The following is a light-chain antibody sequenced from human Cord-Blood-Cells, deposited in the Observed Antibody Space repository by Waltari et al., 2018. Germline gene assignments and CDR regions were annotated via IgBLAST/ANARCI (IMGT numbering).Light chain of an antibody. CDR1: QSVSSY. J-gene: IGKJ1*01. Sequence: EIVLTQSPATLSLSPGESATLSCRASQSVSSYLAWYQQKPGQAPRLLIYDASNRATGIPARFSGSGSGTDFTLTISSLEPEDFAVYYRQQRSNWPWTFGQGTKVEIK. CDR2: DAS. CDR3: QQRSNWPWT. V-gene: IGKV3-11*01.